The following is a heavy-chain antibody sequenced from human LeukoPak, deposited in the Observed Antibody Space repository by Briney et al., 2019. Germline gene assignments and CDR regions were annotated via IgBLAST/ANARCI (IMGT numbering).Heavy chain of an antibody. V-gene: IGHV1-69*01. CDR2: IIPIFGTA. J-gene: IGHJ5*02. Sequence: ASVKVSCKACGGTFSGDAISWVRQAPGQGLEWMGGIIPIFGTANYAQKFQGRVTITADESTSTAYMELSSLRSEDTAVYYCARDHCSSTSCYYLTDPPFDPWGQGTLVTVSP. CDR1: GGTFSGDA. CDR3: ARDHCSSTSCYYLTDPPFDP. D-gene: IGHD2-2*01.